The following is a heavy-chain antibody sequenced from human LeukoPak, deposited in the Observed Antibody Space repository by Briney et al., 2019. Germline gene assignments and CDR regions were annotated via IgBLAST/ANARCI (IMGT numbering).Heavy chain of an antibody. D-gene: IGHD2-2*02. CDR3: ARGVSGYCSSTSCYSYYYYGMDV. CDR1: GGSISSYY. Sequence: SETLSLTCTVSGGSISSYYWSWIRQPPGKGLEWIGYIYYSGSTNYNPSLKSRVTISVDTSKNQFSLKLSSMTAADTAVYYCARGVSGYCSSTSCYSYYYYGMDVWGQGTTVTVSS. J-gene: IGHJ6*02. CDR2: IYYSGST. V-gene: IGHV4-59*01.